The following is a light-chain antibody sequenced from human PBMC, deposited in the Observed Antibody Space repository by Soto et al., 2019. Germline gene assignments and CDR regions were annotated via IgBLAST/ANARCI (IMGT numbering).Light chain of an antibody. CDR2: DAS. CDR3: QQANNLPYT. V-gene: IGKV3-11*01. CDR1: QSVGSS. J-gene: IGKJ2*01. Sequence: EIVLTQSPATLSWSPGERATLSCRASQSVGSSLAWYQQKPGQAPRLLISDASNRATGIPGRFSGSGSGTDLTFTISSLEHEDFAVKYGQQANNLPYTFGHGTKIEIK.